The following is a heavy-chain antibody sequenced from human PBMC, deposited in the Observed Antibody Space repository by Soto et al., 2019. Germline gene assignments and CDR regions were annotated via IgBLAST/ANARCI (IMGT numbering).Heavy chain of an antibody. D-gene: IGHD5-18*01. V-gene: IGHV3-48*02. Sequence: EVQLVESGGGLVQPGGSLRLSCAASGFTFSSYSMNWVRQAPGKGLEWVSYISSSSRTIYNADSVKGRFTISRDNAKNTLYLQMNSLRDEDTAVYYCARDKGGGYSSYGMDVWGQGTTVTVSS. CDR2: ISSSSRTI. CDR3: ARDKGGGYSSYGMDV. CDR1: GFTFSSYS. J-gene: IGHJ6*02.